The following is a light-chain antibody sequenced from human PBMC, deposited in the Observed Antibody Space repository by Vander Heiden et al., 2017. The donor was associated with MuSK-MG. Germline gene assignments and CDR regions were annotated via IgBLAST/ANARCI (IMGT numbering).Light chain of an antibody. V-gene: IGKV4-1*01. CDR1: QGVLYSSNNKNY. CDR3: QQYYSTPYT. Sequence: DIVMNQSPDSLAVSLGERATINRKSSQGVLYSSNNKNYLAWYQQKPGQPPKLLIYWASTRESGVPDRFSGSGSGTDFTLTISSLQAEDVAVYYCQQYYSTPYTFGQGTKLEIK. J-gene: IGKJ2*01. CDR2: WAS.